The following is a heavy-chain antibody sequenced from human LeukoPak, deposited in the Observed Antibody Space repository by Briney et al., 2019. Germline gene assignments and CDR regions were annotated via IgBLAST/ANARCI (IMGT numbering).Heavy chain of an antibody. CDR3: ARGTARKQLVHWFDP. CDR2: INPNSGGT. CDR1: GYTFTGYY. D-gene: IGHD6-6*01. V-gene: IGHV1-2*02. Sequence: ASVKVSCKASGYTFTGYYIHWVRQAPGQGLEWMGWINPNSGGTNYAQKFQGRVTMTRDTSISTAYMELSRLRSDDTAVYYCARGTARKQLVHWFDPWGQGTLVTVSS. J-gene: IGHJ5*02.